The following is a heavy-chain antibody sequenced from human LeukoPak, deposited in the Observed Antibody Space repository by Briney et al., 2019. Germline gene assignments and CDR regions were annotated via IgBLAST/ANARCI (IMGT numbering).Heavy chain of an antibody. CDR1: GGSLSGTGYY. D-gene: IGHD3-10*01. V-gene: IGHV4-39*07. CDR3: AAERGRGEFDP. J-gene: IGHJ5*02. Sequence: SETLSLTCSVSGGSLSGTGYYWGWIRQPPGKGLEWIGSIYYSGSTYYNPSLKSRVTIPVDTSKNQFSLKLSSVTAADTAVYYCAAERGRGEFDPWGQGTLVTVSS. CDR2: IYYSGST.